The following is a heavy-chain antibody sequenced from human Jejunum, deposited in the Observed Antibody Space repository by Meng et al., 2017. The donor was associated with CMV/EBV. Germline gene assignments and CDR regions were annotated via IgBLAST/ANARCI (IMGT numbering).Heavy chain of an antibody. V-gene: IGHV4-34*01. D-gene: IGHD2-21*01. CDR3: ANKYCGSSYCCPFDY. CDR2: VYLGGSA. CDR1: AWSFIGFY. J-gene: IGHJ4*02. Sequence: AWSFIGFYWSCSRLSPVQQLEWIGLVYLGGSASYTPSLGTRVAISADTSNNLFTLQLTSVTAADTAIYYCANKYCGSSYCCPFDYWGQGDLVTVSS.